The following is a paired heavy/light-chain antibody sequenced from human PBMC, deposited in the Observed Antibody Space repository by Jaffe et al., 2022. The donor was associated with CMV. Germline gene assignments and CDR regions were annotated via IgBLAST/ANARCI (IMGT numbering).Light chain of an antibody. V-gene: IGKV3-15*01. CDR1: QNVYTN. CDR3: QHYNNWPMYT. J-gene: IGKJ2*01. CDR2: AAS. Sequence: EIVMTQSPATLSVSPGERATLSCRASQNVYTNLAWYQQKPGQAPRLLIYAASTRATGIPARFSGSGSGTEFTLIISSLQSEDFAVYYCQHYNNWPMYTFGQGTKLEIK.
Heavy chain of an antibody. CDR2: IKSDTDGGTI. CDR3: TTDRLAVAGLDH. V-gene: IGHV3-15*01. Sequence: EVQLVESGGGLVKPGGSLRLSCAASGFTFSYAWMAWVRQAPGKGLEWVGRIKSDTDGGTIDYAAPVKGRFTISRDDSKTTLYLQMNSLKTEDTAVYYCTTDRLAVAGLDHWGQGTLVTVSS. CDR1: GFTFSYAW. D-gene: IGHD6-19*01. J-gene: IGHJ4*02.